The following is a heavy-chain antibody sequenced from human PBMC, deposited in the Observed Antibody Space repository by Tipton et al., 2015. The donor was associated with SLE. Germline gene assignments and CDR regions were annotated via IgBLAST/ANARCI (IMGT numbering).Heavy chain of an antibody. CDR3: ARDVGGYNTGWFPYYFDY. J-gene: IGHJ4*02. CDR1: GESFSGHY. V-gene: IGHV4-34*01. CDR2: IKYSGST. Sequence: TLSLTCAIYGESFSGHYWTWIRQPPGKGLEWIGEIKYSGSTKYNPSLKSRVTISGDTSKNQFSLRLGSVTAADTAVYYCARDVGGYNTGWFPYYFDYWGQGTLVTVSS. D-gene: IGHD2-8*02.